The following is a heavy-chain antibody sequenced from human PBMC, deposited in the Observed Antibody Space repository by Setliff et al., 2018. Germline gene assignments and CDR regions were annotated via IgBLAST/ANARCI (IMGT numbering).Heavy chain of an antibody. Sequence: SETLSLTCAVSGFSISSGYYWGWIRQPPGKGLEWIVNIHHSGKADYNPSLKSRATVIVDTSKNQFSLRLSSVTAADTAVYYCARGGTFRYFDYWGQGTPVTVSS. CDR1: GFSISSGYY. CDR3: ARGGTFRYFDY. V-gene: IGHV4-38-2*01. D-gene: IGHD2-15*01. J-gene: IGHJ4*02. CDR2: IHHSGKA.